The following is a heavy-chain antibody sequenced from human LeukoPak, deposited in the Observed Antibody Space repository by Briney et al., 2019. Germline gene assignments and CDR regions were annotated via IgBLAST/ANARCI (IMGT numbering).Heavy chain of an antibody. CDR2: MYHSGST. D-gene: IGHD6-13*01. J-gene: IGHJ4*02. CDR1: GYSISSGHY. Sequence: SETLSLTCTVSGYSISSGHYWGWIRQPPGKGLEWIGSMYHSGSTYYNPPLKSRVTISEDTSKNQFSLKLSSVTAADTAVYYCARDFRIAAAGFDYWGQGTLVTVSS. CDR3: ARDFRIAAAGFDY. V-gene: IGHV4-38-2*02.